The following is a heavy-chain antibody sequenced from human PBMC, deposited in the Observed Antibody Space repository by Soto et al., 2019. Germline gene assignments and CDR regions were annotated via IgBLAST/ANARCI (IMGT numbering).Heavy chain of an antibody. D-gene: IGHD3-22*01. CDR3: ARSLLGIVLTNFDY. CDR1: GFTFTDYT. Sequence: EVQLVESGGALVKPGGSLRLSCAASGFTFTDYTMSWVRQAPGKGLEWVSSIYSSSMYIYYADSVRGRFTISRDNAKNSLYLQMNNLKGDDTAVYYCARSLLGIVLTNFDYWGQGTRATVSS. CDR2: IYSSSMYI. J-gene: IGHJ4*02. V-gene: IGHV3-21*01.